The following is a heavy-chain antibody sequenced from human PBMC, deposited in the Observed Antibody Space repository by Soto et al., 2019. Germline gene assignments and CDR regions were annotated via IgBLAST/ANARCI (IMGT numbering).Heavy chain of an antibody. J-gene: IGHJ4*02. CDR3: AKDLVAFTTGRRSPFGS. D-gene: IGHD1-1*01. Sequence: ESGGGVVQPGGSLRLSCAPSGFTFRAYGMHWVRQAPGKGLEWVAVISYDGKNEYYADSVKGRFSISRDSSKNTPYLQMNSLRAEDTAVYYCAKDLVAFTTGRRSPFGSWGQGTLVTVSS. CDR1: GFTFRAYG. CDR2: ISYDGKNE. V-gene: IGHV3-30*18.